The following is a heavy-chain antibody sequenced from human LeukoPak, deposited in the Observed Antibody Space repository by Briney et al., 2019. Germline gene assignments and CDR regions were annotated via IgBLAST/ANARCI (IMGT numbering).Heavy chain of an antibody. Sequence: GESLKISCKGSGYSFSTNCIGWVRQMPGKGLEWMGVIFPGDSETRYSPSLQGLVTISADKSINTAYLQWSSLKASDTAMYYCARRPAYSNTDAFDVWGQGTMVSVSS. D-gene: IGHD5-12*01. CDR3: ARRPAYSNTDAFDV. CDR2: IFPGDSET. J-gene: IGHJ3*01. V-gene: IGHV5-51*01. CDR1: GYSFSTNC.